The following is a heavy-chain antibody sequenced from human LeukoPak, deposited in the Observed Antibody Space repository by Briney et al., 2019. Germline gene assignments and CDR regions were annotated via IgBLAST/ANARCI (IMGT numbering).Heavy chain of an antibody. D-gene: IGHD3-22*01. CDR3: AKDPNYYDTNWFDP. CDR2: ISGSGGST. Sequence: PGGSLRLSCAASGFTFSSYAMSWVRQAPGKGLEWVSAISGSGGSTYYADSVKGRFTISRDSSKNTLYLRMNSLRAEDTAVYYCAKDPNYYDTNWFDPWGQGTLVTVSS. V-gene: IGHV3-23*01. J-gene: IGHJ5*02. CDR1: GFTFSSYA.